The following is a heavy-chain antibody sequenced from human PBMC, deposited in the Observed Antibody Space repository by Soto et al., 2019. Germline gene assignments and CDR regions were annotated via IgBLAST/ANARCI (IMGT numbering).Heavy chain of an antibody. D-gene: IGHD6-13*01. CDR1: GFTFSSYW. Sequence: GGSLILSCAASGFTFSSYWMHWVRQAPGKGLVWGSRINSDGSSTSYADSVKGRFTISRDNAKNTLYLQMNSLRAEDTAVYYCARWEGSSWYYYYYYMDVWGKGTTVTVSS. J-gene: IGHJ6*03. CDR2: INSDGSST. CDR3: ARWEGSSWYYYYYYMDV. V-gene: IGHV3-74*01.